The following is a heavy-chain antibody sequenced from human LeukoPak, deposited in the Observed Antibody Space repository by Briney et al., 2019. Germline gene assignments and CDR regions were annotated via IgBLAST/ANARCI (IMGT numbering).Heavy chain of an antibody. CDR1: GGSISSSNYY. D-gene: IGHD3-10*01. J-gene: IGHJ3*02. Sequence: SETLSLTCTVSGGSISSSNYYWAWIRRPPGKGLEWIGSIYYSGSTNYNPSLKSRVTISVDTSKNQFSLKLSSVTAADTAVYCCARRGGSGRSFDIWGQGTMVTVSS. CDR2: IYYSGST. CDR3: ARRGGSGRSFDI. V-gene: IGHV4-39*01.